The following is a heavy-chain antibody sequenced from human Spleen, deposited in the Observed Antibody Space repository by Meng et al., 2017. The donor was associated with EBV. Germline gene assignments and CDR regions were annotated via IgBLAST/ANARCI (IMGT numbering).Heavy chain of an antibody. D-gene: IGHD6-19*01. J-gene: IGHJ5*02. CDR3: SSLKEDSSGLAS. CDR1: GAPTNSYA. Sequence: QLQLVQSGAKVMKPGTTMKVSCKAAGAPTNSYAVSVVLQAPGQGQEWMSQFVPYFPTTNYAPKFQDRHTMSADTSTTTVEMELSSLRAEDTAVYFCSSLKEDSSGLASWGQGTLVTVSS. CDR2: FVPYFPTT. V-gene: IGHV1-69*06.